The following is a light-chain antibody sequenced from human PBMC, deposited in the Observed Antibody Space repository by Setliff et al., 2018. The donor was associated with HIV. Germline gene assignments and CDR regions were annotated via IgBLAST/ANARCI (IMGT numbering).Light chain of an antibody. V-gene: IGLV2-14*01. CDR1: SSDVGGFNY. CDR2: EVS. Sequence: QSALAPPASVSGSPGQSITISCTGTSSDVGGFNYVSWYQHHPGKAPKLMIYEVSNRPSGVSNRFSGSKSGNTASLTISGLQAEDEADYYCTSYSSRSTPYVFGTGTKVTVL. J-gene: IGLJ1*01. CDR3: TSYSSRSTPYV.